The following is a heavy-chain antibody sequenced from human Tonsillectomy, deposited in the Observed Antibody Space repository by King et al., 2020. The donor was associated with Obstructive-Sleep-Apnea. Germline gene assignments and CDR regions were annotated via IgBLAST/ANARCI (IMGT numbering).Heavy chain of an antibody. CDR3: ARGTREFDH. J-gene: IGHJ4*02. CDR2: VSFDGDNL. V-gene: IGHV3-30*14. CDR1: GFSFSLHA. D-gene: IGHD2-15*01. Sequence: VQLVESGGGLVQPGRSLRLSCAASGFSFSLHAMHWVRQAPGQGLEWVATVSFDGDNLYYADSVKGRFTISRDTSKNTVALQMDILRTEDTAVYFCARGTREFDHWGQGTLVAVSS.